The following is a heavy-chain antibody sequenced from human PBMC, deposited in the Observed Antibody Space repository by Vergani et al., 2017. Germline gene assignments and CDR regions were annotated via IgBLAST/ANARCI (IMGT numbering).Heavy chain of an antibody. Sequence: EVQLLESGGGLVQPGGSLRLSCAASGFTFSSYAMSWVRQAPGKGLEWVSAISGSGGSTYYADSVKGRFTISRDNSKNTLYLQMNSLRAEDTAVYYCAKAGKGSSGWKQELNYWGQGTLVTVSS. CDR3: AKAGKGSSGWKQELNY. D-gene: IGHD6-19*01. CDR1: GFTFSSYA. J-gene: IGHJ4*02. V-gene: IGHV3-23*01. CDR2: ISGSGGST.